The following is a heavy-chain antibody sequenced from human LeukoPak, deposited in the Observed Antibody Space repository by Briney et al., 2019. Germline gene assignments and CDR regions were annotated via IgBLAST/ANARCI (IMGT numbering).Heavy chain of an antibody. D-gene: IGHD3-9*01. J-gene: IGHJ4*02. CDR1: GYSFTSYW. Sequence: PGESLKISCKGSGYSFTSYWIGWVRQMPGKGLEWMGIIYPGDSDTRYSPSFQGQVTISADKSISTAYLQWSSLKASDTAMYYCAAGFLRYFDWFPPFGYWGQGTLVTVSS. V-gene: IGHV5-51*01. CDR2: IYPGDSDT. CDR3: AAGFLRYFDWFPPFGY.